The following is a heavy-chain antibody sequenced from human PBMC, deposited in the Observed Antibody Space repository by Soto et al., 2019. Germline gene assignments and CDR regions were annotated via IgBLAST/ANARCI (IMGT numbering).Heavy chain of an antibody. J-gene: IGHJ6*02. Sequence: GSGPTLVNPTQTLTLTCTFSGFSLNTTGMCVSWIRQPPGKALERLALIDWDDDKYYSTSLKTRLTISKDTSGNQVVLTMTNLDPVDTATYYCARIPHDYDAQRAYYFYGMDVWGQGTTVTVSS. D-gene: IGHD4-17*01. CDR3: ARIPHDYDAQRAYYFYGMDV. CDR1: GFSLNTTGMC. CDR2: IDWDDDK. V-gene: IGHV2-70*01.